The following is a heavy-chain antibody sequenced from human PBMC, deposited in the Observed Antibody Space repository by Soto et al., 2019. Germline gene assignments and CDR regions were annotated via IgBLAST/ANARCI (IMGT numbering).Heavy chain of an antibody. D-gene: IGHD4-17*01. CDR2: ISYSGTT. CDR3: ATIGTPVTGLSYFDY. V-gene: IGHV4-30-4*01. J-gene: IGHJ4*02. CDR1: GGPISSGNYY. Sequence: QVQLQESGPGLVKPSQTLSLTCTVAGGPISSGNYYWSWIRQPPGKCLAWIGGISYSGTTHYSASLRSRVSTSVETSKNQCSLDLSSVTAADTAVYYCATIGTPVTGLSYFDYWGQGTLGTVSS.